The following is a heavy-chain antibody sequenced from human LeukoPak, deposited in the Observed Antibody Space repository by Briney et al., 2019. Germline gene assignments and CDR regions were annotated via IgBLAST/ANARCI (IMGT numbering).Heavy chain of an antibody. D-gene: IGHD4-23*01. CDR1: GGSFSGYY. CDR3: ARVYGGTFFDY. V-gene: IGHV4-34*01. CDR2: IYHSERT. J-gene: IGHJ4*02. Sequence: SETLSLTCAVYGGSFSGYYWSWIRQPPGKGLGWVGSIYHSERTYYKPSLKSRDTISVDTSKNQFSLKLSSVTAADTAVYYCARVYGGTFFDYWGQGTLVTVPS.